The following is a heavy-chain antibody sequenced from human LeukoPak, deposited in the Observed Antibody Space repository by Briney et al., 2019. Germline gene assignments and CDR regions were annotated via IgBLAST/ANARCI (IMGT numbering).Heavy chain of an antibody. CDR3: ARAPVNGDYGGIEYFDL. J-gene: IGHJ2*01. V-gene: IGHV4-59*04. Sequence: SETLSLTCTVSGGSISSYYWSWIRQPPGKGLEWIGYIYYSGSTYYNPSLKRRVTMSVDTSKNQFSLKLSSVTAADTAVYYCARAPVNGDYGGIEYFDLWGRGTLVTVSS. CDR2: IYYSGST. D-gene: IGHD4-17*01. CDR1: GGSISSYY.